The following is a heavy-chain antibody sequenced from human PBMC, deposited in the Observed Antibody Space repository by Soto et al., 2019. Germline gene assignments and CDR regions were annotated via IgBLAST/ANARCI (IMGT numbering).Heavy chain of an antibody. CDR3: AKENAPYDFWSGYYYYYYYGMDV. J-gene: IGHJ6*02. Sequence: GGSLRLSCAASGFTFSSYAMSWVRQAPGKGLEWVSAISGSGGSTYYADSVKGRFTISRDNSKNTLYLQMNSLRAEDTAVYYCAKENAPYDFWSGYYYYYYYGMDVCGQGPTVTVSS. V-gene: IGHV3-23*01. D-gene: IGHD3-3*01. CDR1: GFTFSSYA. CDR2: ISGSGGST.